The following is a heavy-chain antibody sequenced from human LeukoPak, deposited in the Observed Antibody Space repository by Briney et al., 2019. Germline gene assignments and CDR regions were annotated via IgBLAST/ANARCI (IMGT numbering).Heavy chain of an antibody. CDR2: IGGSGGST. J-gene: IGHJ4*02. CDR3: AKFTRTLVRGALVN. CDR1: GFTFSSYA. V-gene: IGHV3-23*01. D-gene: IGHD3-10*01. Sequence: GGSLRLSCAASGFTFSSYAMSWVRQAPGKGLEWVSAIGGSGGSTYYADSVKGRFSISRDDSKNTLYLQMNSLRAEDTAVYYCAKFTRTLVRGALVNWGQGTLVTVSS.